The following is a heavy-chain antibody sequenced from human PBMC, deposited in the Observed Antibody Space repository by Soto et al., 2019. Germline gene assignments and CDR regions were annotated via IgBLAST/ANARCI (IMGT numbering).Heavy chain of an antibody. V-gene: IGHV3-33*01. Sequence: SLRLSCAASGFTFSSCGMHWVRQAPGKGLEWVAVIWYDGSNKYYADSVKGRFTISRDNSKNTLYLQMNSLRAEDTAVYYCARDLNDFWSGYLSLDYWGQGTLVTVSS. CDR1: GFTFSSCG. CDR3: ARDLNDFWSGYLSLDY. CDR2: IWYDGSNK. D-gene: IGHD3-3*01. J-gene: IGHJ4*02.